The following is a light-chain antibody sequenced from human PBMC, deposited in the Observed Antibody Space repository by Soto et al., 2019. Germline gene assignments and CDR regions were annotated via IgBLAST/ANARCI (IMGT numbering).Light chain of an antibody. CDR3: QQYNSYSPTWT. V-gene: IGKV1-16*01. CDR2: AAS. Sequence: DLQMTQSPSSLSSSLGDRVTITCRESQGISTYLNWYQQKPGKAPKVLIYAASSLESGVPSRSSGSGSGTEFTLNISSLQPDDFATYYCQQYNSYSPTWTFGQGTKVDIK. CDR1: QGISTY. J-gene: IGKJ1*01.